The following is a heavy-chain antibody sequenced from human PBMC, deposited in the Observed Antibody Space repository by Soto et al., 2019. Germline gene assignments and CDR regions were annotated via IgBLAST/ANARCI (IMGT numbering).Heavy chain of an antibody. J-gene: IGHJ4*02. CDR2: ISYDGNKK. Sequence: WVLRLSCAASGFTFSSYSFHWVRQAPGKGLEWVAVISYDGNKKYYEDSVKGRFSISRDTSKNTLYLQTSSLRAEDTAVYYCARSVAVAALDSWGQGTLVTVSS. V-gene: IGHV3-30*04. CDR1: GFTFSSYS. CDR3: ARSVAVAALDS. D-gene: IGHD6-19*01.